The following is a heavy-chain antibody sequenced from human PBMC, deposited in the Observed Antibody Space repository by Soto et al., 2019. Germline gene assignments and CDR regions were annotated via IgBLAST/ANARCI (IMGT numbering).Heavy chain of an antibody. CDR3: ASSGVCEPRDY. V-gene: IGHV1-18*01. CDR2: ISAYNGNT. J-gene: IGHJ4*02. D-gene: IGHD3-3*01. Sequence: QVQLVQSGAEVKKPGASVTVSCKASGYTFTSYGISWVRQAPGQGLEWMGWISAYNGNTNYAQKLQGIVTMTPDTSTSTAYMARRSLRSDDTAVYYWASSGVCEPRDYWGQGTLVTVSS. CDR1: GYTFTSYG.